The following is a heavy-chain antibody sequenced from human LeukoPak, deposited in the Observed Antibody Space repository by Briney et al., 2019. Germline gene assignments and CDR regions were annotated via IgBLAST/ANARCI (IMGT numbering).Heavy chain of an antibody. D-gene: IGHD4-23*01. CDR1: GGSISSYY. Sequence: SETLSLTCTVSGGSISSYYWSWIRQPPGKGLEWIGYIYYSGSTNYNPSLKSRVTISVDTSKNQFSLKLSSVTAADTAVYYCARDLPHGVYGGNGLFDYWGQGTLVTVSS. CDR2: IYYSGST. J-gene: IGHJ4*02. CDR3: ARDLPHGVYGGNGLFDY. V-gene: IGHV4-59*01.